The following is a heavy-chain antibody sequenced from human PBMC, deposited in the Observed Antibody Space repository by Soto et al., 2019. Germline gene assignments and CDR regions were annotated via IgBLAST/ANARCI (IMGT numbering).Heavy chain of an antibody. V-gene: IGHV1-8*01. CDR2: MNPNSGNT. D-gene: IGHD4-17*01. CDR1: GYTFTSYD. J-gene: IGHJ3*02. Sequence: QVQLVQSGAEVKKPGASVKVSCKASGYTFTSYDINWVRQATGQGLEWMGWMNPNSGNTGYAQKFQGRVTMTRNTSISTAYMELSSLRSEDTAVYYCASRIGNYYYGDSGAFDIWGQGTMVTVSS. CDR3: ASRIGNYYYGDSGAFDI.